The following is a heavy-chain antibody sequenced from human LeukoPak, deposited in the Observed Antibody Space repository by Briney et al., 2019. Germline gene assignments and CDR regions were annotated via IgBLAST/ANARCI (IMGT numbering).Heavy chain of an antibody. CDR2: IYSGGRT. J-gene: IGHJ4*02. CDR1: GASISTGDDN. D-gene: IGHD6-6*01. CDR3: ARGVVEARPLSLGY. Sequence: KPSETLSLTCTVSGASISTGDDNWSWIRQAPGRGLEWIGYIYSGGRTYYNPALKSRVTISVDTSKNQFSLRLTSVTAADTAVYYCARGVVEARPLSLGYWGQGTLVTVSS. V-gene: IGHV4-30-4*01.